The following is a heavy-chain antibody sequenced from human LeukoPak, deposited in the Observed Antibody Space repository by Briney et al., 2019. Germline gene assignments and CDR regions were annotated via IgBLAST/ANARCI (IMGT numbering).Heavy chain of an antibody. V-gene: IGHV3-48*03. CDR2: IGSSGSTI. D-gene: IGHD6-6*01. CDR3: ARKARYYYGMDV. CDR1: GFTFSSYE. J-gene: IGHJ6*02. Sequence: GGSLRPSCAASGFTFSSYEMNWVRQAPGKGLEWVSYIGSSGSTIYYADSVKGRFTISRDNAKNSLYLQMNSLRAEDTAVYYCARKARYYYGMDVWGQGTTVTVSS.